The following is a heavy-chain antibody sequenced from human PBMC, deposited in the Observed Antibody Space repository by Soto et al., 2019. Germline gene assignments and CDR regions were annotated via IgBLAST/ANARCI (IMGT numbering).Heavy chain of an antibody. J-gene: IGHJ4*02. CDR3: ATDIFERYYYDSSGYIFYY. CDR1: GYTLTELS. Sequence: GASVKVSCKVSGYTLTELSMHWVRQAPGKGLEWMGGFDPEDGETIYAQKFQGRVTMTEDTSTDTAYMELSSLRSEDTAVYYCATDIFERYYYDSSGYIFYYWGQGTLVTVSS. D-gene: IGHD3-22*01. CDR2: FDPEDGET. V-gene: IGHV1-24*01.